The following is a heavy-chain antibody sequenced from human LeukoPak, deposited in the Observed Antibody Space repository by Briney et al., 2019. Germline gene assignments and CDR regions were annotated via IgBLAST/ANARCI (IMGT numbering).Heavy chain of an antibody. Sequence: SETLSLTCTVSGGSISTYYWRWIRQPAGKGLEWIGRIYTSGSTNYNPSLESRVTISVDTSKNQFSLKLSSVTAADTAVYYCARTLYDSSGYHGLRRAFDIWGQGTMVTVSS. CDR3: ARTLYDSSGYHGLRRAFDI. V-gene: IGHV4-4*07. CDR2: IYTSGST. CDR1: GGSISTYY. D-gene: IGHD3-22*01. J-gene: IGHJ3*02.